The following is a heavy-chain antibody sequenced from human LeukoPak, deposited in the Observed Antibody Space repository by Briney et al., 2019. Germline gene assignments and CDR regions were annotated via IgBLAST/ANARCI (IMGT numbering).Heavy chain of an antibody. J-gene: IGHJ4*02. V-gene: IGHV4-59*01. CDR2: IYYSGST. CDR1: GGSISSYY. Sequence: SETLSLTCTVSGGSISSYYWSWIRQPPGKGLEWIGYIYYSGSTNYNPSPKSRVTISVDTSKNQFSLKLSSVTAADTAVYYCARVGGYSGYDIDYWGQGTLVTVSS. CDR3: ARVGGYSGYDIDY. D-gene: IGHD5-12*01.